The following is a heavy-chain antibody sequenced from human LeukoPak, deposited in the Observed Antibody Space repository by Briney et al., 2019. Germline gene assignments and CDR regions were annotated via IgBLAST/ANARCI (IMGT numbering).Heavy chain of an antibody. J-gene: IGHJ4*02. CDR1: GFPFSSYG. Sequence: PGTSLRLSCAASGFPFSSYGMHWVRQAPGKGLEWVARLVYDARSDYANSVKRRFSISRDDSKNTLFLDMSNLRVEDTALYYCARDLSAAFDFWGQGVLVTVSS. D-gene: IGHD6-25*01. CDR2: LVYDARS. V-gene: IGHV3-33*01. CDR3: ARDLSAAFDF.